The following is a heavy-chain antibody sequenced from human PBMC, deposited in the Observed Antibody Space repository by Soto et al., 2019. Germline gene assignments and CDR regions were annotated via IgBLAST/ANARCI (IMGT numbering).Heavy chain of an antibody. CDR1: GYTFTSYA. CDR2: INAGNGNT. V-gene: IGHV1-3*05. D-gene: IGHD2-21*02. CDR3: ARAWVVVTAPDY. J-gene: IGHJ4*02. Sequence: QVQLVQSGAEEKKPGASVKVSCKASGYTFTSYAMPWVRQAPGQRLEWMGWINAGNGNTKYSQKLQGRVTITRDTSASTAYMELSSLRSEDTAVYYCARAWVVVTAPDYWGQGTLVTVSS.